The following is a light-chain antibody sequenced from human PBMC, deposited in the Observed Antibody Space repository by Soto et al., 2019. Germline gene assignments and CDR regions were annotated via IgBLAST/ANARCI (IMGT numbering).Light chain of an antibody. CDR3: QQYDSYSWT. V-gene: IGKV1-5*03. Sequence: DIQMTQSPSTLSASVGDRVTITCRASQSITTRLAWYQQKPGKAPNLLIHKASSLQSGVPSRFGGSGSVTEFTLTIAGLHPDDFGTYYCQQYDSYSWTFGQGTKVEI. J-gene: IGKJ1*01. CDR1: QSITTR. CDR2: KAS.